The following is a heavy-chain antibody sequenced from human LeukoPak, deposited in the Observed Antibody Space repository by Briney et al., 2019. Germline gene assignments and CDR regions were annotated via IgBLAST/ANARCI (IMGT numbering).Heavy chain of an antibody. CDR3: ARVLTVVTPIGGWFDP. D-gene: IGHD4-23*01. V-gene: IGHV4-59*01. CDR2: IYYGGST. CDR1: GGSISSYY. J-gene: IGHJ5*02. Sequence: PSETLSLTCTVSGGSISSYYWSWIRQPPGKGLEWIGYIYYGGSTNYNPSLKSRVTISVDTSKNQFSLKLSSVTAADTAVYYCARVLTVVTPIGGWFDPWGQGTLVTVSS.